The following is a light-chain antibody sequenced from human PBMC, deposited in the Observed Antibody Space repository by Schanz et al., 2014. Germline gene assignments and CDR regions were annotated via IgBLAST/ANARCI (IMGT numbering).Light chain of an antibody. V-gene: IGLV2-8*01. Sequence: QSALTQPPSASGSPGQSVTISCTGTSSDVGNYNYVSWYQHHPGKAPKLMIYEVSKRPSGVPDRFSGSKSGNTASLTISGLQAEDEADYYCSSYTSTSTRVFGGGTKVTVL. CDR3: SSYTSTSTRV. CDR1: SSDVGNYNY. J-gene: IGLJ3*02. CDR2: EVS.